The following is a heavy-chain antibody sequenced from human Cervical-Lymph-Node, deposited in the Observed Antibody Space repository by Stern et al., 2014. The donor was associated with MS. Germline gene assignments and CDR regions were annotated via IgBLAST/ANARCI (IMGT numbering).Heavy chain of an antibody. CDR2: ISAYNGNL. CDR3: ARDRSIVGNTTGDY. J-gene: IGHJ4*02. CDR1: GFTFRNYG. D-gene: IGHD1-26*01. V-gene: IGHV1-18*01. Sequence: QMQLVQSGAEVKKPGASVKVSCKASGFTFRNYGFSWVRQAPGQGLEWMGWISAYNGNLDFAQKFQGRLTMTTDTSTSTVYMELRNLRSDDTAVYYCARDRSIVGNTTGDYWGQGTLVTVSS.